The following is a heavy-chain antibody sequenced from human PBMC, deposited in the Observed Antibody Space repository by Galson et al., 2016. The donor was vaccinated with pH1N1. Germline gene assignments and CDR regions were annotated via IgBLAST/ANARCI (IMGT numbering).Heavy chain of an antibody. CDR2: ISYDASDK. CDR1: GFTFSSYG. D-gene: IGHD3-16*02. V-gene: IGHV3-30*03. CDR3: ARGELGELSFGFDY. Sequence: SLRLSCAASGFTFSSYGMHWVRQAPGKGLEWVAIISYDASDKYYADSVKGRFTISRDNSKNTLYLQLNSLRVDDTAVYYCARGELGELSFGFDYWGQGTLVTVSS. J-gene: IGHJ4*02.